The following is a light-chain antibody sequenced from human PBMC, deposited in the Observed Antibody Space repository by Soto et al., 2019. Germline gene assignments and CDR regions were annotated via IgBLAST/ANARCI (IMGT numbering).Light chain of an antibody. J-gene: IGKJ2*01. Sequence: EIVLTQSPGTLSLSPGERATLSCRASQSVSSSYLAWYQQKPGQPPRLLICGASSRAPGIPDRFSGSGSGTVFTLTISRLEPEVFAVYYCQQYGSSPYTFGQGTKLEIK. CDR1: QSVSSSY. CDR2: GAS. V-gene: IGKV3-20*01. CDR3: QQYGSSPYT.